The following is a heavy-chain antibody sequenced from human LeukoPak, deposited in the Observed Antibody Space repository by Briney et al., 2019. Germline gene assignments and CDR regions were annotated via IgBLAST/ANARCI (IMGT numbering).Heavy chain of an antibody. V-gene: IGHV3-30*03. J-gene: IGHJ6*02. D-gene: IGHD1-1*01. CDR2: ISSDGSDK. CDR3: ARERAATGTKDYYYGMDV. Sequence: GGSLRLSCAASGFSFSYYAMHSVRQAPGKGLEWVALISSDGSDKYYADSVKGRFTISRDNSKNTLYLQMNSLGAGDTAVYYCARERAATGTKDYYYGMDVWGQGTTVTVSS. CDR1: GFSFSYYA.